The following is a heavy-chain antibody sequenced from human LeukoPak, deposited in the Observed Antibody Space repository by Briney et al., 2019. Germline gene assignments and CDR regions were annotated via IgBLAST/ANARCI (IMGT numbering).Heavy chain of an antibody. V-gene: IGHV4-39*01. Sequence: SETLSLTCAVSGGSISTSNSYWGWLRRPPGKGLELVVSIYYSGNTYYNPSLESRVTISVDTSKNQFSLMLTSGTAADTAVYYCARQTGAGLFILPGGQGTLVTVSS. J-gene: IGHJ4*02. CDR1: GGSISTSNSY. CDR3: ARQTGAGLFILP. D-gene: IGHD3-3*01. CDR2: IYYSGNT.